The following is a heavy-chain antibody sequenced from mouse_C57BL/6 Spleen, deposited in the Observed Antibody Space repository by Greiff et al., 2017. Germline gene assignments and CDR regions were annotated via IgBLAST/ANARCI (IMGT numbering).Heavy chain of an antibody. D-gene: IGHD2-3*01. J-gene: IGHJ4*01. CDR1: GFTFSSYA. CDR3: ARDLYDFHAMDY. CDR2: ISDGGSYT. Sequence: DVKLVESGGGLVKPGGSLKLSCAASGFTFSSYAMSWVRQTPEKRLEWVATISDGGSYTYYPDNVKGRFTISRDNAKNNLYLQMSHLKSEDTAMYYCARDLYDFHAMDYWGQGTSVTVSS. V-gene: IGHV5-4*01.